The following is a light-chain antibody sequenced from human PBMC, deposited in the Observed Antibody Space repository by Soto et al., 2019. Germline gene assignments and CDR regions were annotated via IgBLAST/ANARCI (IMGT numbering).Light chain of an antibody. CDR2: KAS. V-gene: IGKV1-5*03. CDR3: QQYNSYSRT. CDR1: QTISSW. Sequence: PSTLSVSVGDRVTITCRASQTISSWLAWYQQKPGKAPKLLIYKASTLKSGVPSRFSGSGSGTEFTLTISSLQPYDFATYYCQQYNSYSRTFGQGTKVDIK. J-gene: IGKJ1*01.